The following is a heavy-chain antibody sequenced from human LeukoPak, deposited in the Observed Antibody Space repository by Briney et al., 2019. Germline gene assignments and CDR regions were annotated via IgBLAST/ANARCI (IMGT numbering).Heavy chain of an antibody. D-gene: IGHD3-16*01. Sequence: ASVKVSCKASGYTFTSYYMHWVRQAPGQGLEWMGIINPSGGSTSYAQKLQGRVTMTTDTSTSTAYMELRSLRSDDTAVYYCARDGGVWPNWFDPWGQGTLVTVSS. J-gene: IGHJ5*02. CDR3: ARDGGVWPNWFDP. CDR2: INPSGGST. V-gene: IGHV1-46*01. CDR1: GYTFTSYY.